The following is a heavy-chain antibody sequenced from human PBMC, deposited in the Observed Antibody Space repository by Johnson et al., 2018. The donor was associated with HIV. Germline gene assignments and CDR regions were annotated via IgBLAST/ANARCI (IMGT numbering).Heavy chain of an antibody. V-gene: IGHV3-30*03. D-gene: IGHD3-10*01. CDR3: AREGPSGRAGFDS. J-gene: IGHJ3*02. CDR2: ISYDGSNK. CDR1: RFTFSTYG. Sequence: QVQLVESGGGVVQPGRSLRLSCAASRFTFSTYGMHWVRQAPGKGLEWVAVISYDGSNKYYADSVKGRFTISRDNSKNTLYRQMNSLRADDTAVYDCAREGPSGRAGFDSWGQGTMVTVSS.